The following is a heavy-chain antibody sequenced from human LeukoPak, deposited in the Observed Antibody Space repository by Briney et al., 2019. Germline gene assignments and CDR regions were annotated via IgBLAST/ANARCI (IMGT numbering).Heavy chain of an antibody. CDR1: GDSVSSNSAS. V-gene: IGHV6-1*01. Sequence: SQTLSLTCAISGDSVSSNSASWNWIRQSPSRGLEWLGRTYYRSKWYNDYAPSMKSRKTINPDTSKNQLSLQLNSVTPEDTAVYYCTRGSIFDCWGQGTLVTVSS. CDR2: TYYRSKWYN. J-gene: IGHJ4*02. CDR3: TRGSIFDC. D-gene: IGHD3-3*02.